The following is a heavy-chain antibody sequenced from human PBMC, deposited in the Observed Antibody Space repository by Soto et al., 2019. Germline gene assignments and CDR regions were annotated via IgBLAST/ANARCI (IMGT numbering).Heavy chain of an antibody. V-gene: IGHV4-30-4*01. CDR2: IYYSGST. CDR1: GGSISSGDYY. CDR3: ARRPREFRWFDP. J-gene: IGHJ5*02. Sequence: KSSETLSLTCTVSGGSISSGDYYWSWIRQLPGKGLEWIGYIYYSGSTYYNPSLKSRVTISVDTSKNQFSLKLSSVTAADTAVYYCARRPREFRWFDPWGQGTLVTVSS. D-gene: IGHD2-21*01.